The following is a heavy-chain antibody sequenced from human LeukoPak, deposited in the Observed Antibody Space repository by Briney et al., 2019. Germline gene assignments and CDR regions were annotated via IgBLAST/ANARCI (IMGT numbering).Heavy chain of an antibody. CDR3: AKEATYYYDSSGYSMDV. V-gene: IGHV3-30*18. CDR1: GFTFSSYG. J-gene: IGHJ6*02. Sequence: PGGSLRLSCAASGFTFSSYGMHWVRQAPGKGLEWVAVISYDGSNKYYADSVEGRFTISRDNSKNTLYLQMNSLRAEDTAVYYCAKEATYYYDSSGYSMDVWGQGTTVTVSS. CDR2: ISYDGSNK. D-gene: IGHD3-22*01.